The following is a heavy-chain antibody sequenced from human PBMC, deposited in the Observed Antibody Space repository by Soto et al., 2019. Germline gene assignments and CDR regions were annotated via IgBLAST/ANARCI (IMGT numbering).Heavy chain of an antibody. D-gene: IGHD5-12*01. Sequence: ASVKVSCKASGYTFSNFGISWVRQAPGEGLEWMGWISANNENTKYSQKFQGRVTITRDKSTGTAYMELNSLRSEDTAVYYCVRDSPIGSTFSGYDGIDYWGQGTLVTVSS. CDR2: ISANNENT. CDR3: VRDSPIGSTFSGYDGIDY. CDR1: GYTFSNFG. J-gene: IGHJ4*02. V-gene: IGHV1-18*01.